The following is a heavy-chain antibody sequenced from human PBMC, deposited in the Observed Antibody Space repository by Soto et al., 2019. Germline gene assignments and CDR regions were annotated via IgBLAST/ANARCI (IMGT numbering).Heavy chain of an antibody. D-gene: IGHD2-15*01. J-gene: IGHJ6*02. CDR2: INPNSGGT. Sequence: ASVKVSCKASGYTFTGYYMHWVRQAPGQGLEWMGWINPNSGGTNYAQKFQGWVTMTRDTSISTAYMELSRLRSDGTAVYYCARDGYCSGGSCPHKYYYGMDFWGQGTTVTVSS. CDR3: ARDGYCSGGSCPHKYYYGMDF. CDR1: GYTFTGYY. V-gene: IGHV1-2*04.